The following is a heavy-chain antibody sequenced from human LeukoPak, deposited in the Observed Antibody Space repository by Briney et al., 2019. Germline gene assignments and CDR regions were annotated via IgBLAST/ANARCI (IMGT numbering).Heavy chain of an antibody. J-gene: IGHJ4*02. V-gene: IGHV3-23*01. Sequence: GGSLRLSCAASGVTFSSYAMSWVRQAPGKGLEWVSAISGSGGSTYYADSVKGRFTISRDNSKNTLYLQMNSLRAEDTAVYYCAKDALGHTVTTRYFDYWGQGTLVTVSS. CDR3: AKDALGHTVTTRYFDY. D-gene: IGHD4-17*01. CDR1: GVTFSSYA. CDR2: ISGSGGST.